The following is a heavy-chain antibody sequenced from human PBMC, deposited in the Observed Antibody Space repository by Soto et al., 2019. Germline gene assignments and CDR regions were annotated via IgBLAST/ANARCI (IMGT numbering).Heavy chain of an antibody. J-gene: IGHJ5*02. V-gene: IGHV4-4*02. Sequence: SETLSLTCAVSGVSISSSNWWRWVREPPGKGLEWIGEIYHSGSTNYNPSLKSRVTISVDKSKNQFSLKLSSVTAADTAVYYCAIVVPAAIRGNWFDPWGQGTLVTVSS. CDR1: GVSISSSNW. D-gene: IGHD2-2*01. CDR3: AIVVPAAIRGNWFDP. CDR2: IYHSGST.